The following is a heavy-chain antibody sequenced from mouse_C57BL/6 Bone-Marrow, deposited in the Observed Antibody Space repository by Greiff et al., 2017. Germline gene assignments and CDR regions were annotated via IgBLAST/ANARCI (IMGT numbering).Heavy chain of an antibody. D-gene: IGHD2-1*01. Sequence: EVQLVESEGGLVQPGSSMKLSCTASGFTFSDYYMAWVRQVPEKGLEWVANINYDGSSTYYLDSLKSRFIISRDNAKNILYLQMSSLKSEDTATYYCARDNGNYGFFFDYWGQGTTLTVSS. J-gene: IGHJ2*01. CDR1: GFTFSDYY. CDR2: INYDGSST. V-gene: IGHV5-16*01. CDR3: ARDNGNYGFFFDY.